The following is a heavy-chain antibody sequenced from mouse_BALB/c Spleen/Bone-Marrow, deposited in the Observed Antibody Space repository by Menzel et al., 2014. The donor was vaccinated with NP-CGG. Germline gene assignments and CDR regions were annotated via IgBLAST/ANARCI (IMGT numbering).Heavy chain of an antibody. J-gene: IGHJ2*01. CDR3: ARASVVPYYLDF. V-gene: IGHV1-9*01. D-gene: IGHD1-1*01. CDR1: GYTFSNYW. Sequence: VQLQQSGAELMKPGASVKISCKATGYTFSNYWIDWVKQRPGHGLEWIGEILPGSGTANYNEKFKGKATFTADTSSNTAYMQLSSLTSEDSALYYCARASVVPYYLDFWGQGTTLTVSS. CDR2: ILPGSGTA.